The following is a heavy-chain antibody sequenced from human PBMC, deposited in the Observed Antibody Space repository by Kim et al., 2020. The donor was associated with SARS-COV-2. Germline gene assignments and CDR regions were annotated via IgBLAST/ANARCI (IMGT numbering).Heavy chain of an antibody. J-gene: IGHJ5*01. V-gene: IGHV1-18*01. CDR3: ARGGGDGFTRGEDYYDS. CDR2: ISAWNDNT. CDR1: GYRFDSYG. Sequence: ASVKVSCKASGYRFDSYGVNWLRQAPGQGLEWMGWISAWNDNTNYAQKFRDRVTMTTDTSTSTVYMDLRGLRSDDTAVYFCARGGGDGFTRGEDYYDSWG. D-gene: IGHD3-16*01.